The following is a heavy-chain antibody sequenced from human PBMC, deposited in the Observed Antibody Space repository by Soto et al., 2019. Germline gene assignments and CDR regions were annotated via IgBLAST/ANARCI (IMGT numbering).Heavy chain of an antibody. D-gene: IGHD5-18*01. CDR3: ARDEYSYGYGTFIGH. Sequence: SLTGAVYGGSFSGYYWSRIRQPPGKGLEWIGEINHSGSINYNPSLKSRVTISVDTSKNQFSLKLSSVTAADTAVYYCARDEYSYGYGTFIGHWGQGALVTVSS. V-gene: IGHV4-34*01. CDR1: GGSFSGYY. CDR2: INHSGSI. J-gene: IGHJ4*02.